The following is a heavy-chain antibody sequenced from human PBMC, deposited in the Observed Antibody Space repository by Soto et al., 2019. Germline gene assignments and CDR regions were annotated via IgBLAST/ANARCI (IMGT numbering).Heavy chain of an antibody. J-gene: IGHJ1*01. CDR1: GGSISSGGYY. CDR2: IYYSGST. CDR3: ASYSGWYYYDSSGYLLYFQH. Sequence: QVQLQESGPGLVKPSQTLSLTCTVSGGSISSGGYYWSWIRQHPGKGLEWIGYIYYSGSTYYNPSLNSRVTISVDTSKNQFSLKLSSVTAADTAVYYCASYSGWYYYDSSGYLLYFQHWGQGTLVTVSS. V-gene: IGHV4-31*03. D-gene: IGHD3-22*01.